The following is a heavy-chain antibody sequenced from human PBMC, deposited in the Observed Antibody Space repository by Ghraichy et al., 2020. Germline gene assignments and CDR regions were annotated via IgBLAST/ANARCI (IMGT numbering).Heavy chain of an antibody. CDR2: MSYSGST. D-gene: IGHD3-22*01. Sequence: SETLSLTCTVSGGSINNYYWSWIRQPPGTGLEWIGYMSYSGSTNYNPSLMSRVTMSVDTSRDQFSLQLSSVTAADTAVYYCARDRYDSSAYFEGFDYWGQGTLVTVSS. CDR3: ARDRYDSSAYFEGFDY. CDR1: GGSINNYY. J-gene: IGHJ4*02. V-gene: IGHV4-59*01.